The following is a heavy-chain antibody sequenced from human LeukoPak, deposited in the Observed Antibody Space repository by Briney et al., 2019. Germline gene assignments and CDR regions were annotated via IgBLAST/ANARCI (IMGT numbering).Heavy chain of an antibody. V-gene: IGHV4-4*07. D-gene: IGHD2-2*01. J-gene: IGHJ5*02. CDR1: GGSISSDN. Sequence: SETLSLTCTVSGGSISSDNWSWIRQPAGKGLAWIGRIYTTEGTNYNPSLKSRVTISLDKSKNQFSLKLNSVTAADTAVYYCARGYCSSTSCYAFDPWGQGTLVTVSS. CDR2: IYTTEGT. CDR3: ARGYCSSTSCYAFDP.